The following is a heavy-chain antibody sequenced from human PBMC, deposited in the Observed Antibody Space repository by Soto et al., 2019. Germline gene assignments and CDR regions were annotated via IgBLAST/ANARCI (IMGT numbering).Heavy chain of an antibody. CDR1: GYTLTELS. CDR3: ATCITGTYWFDH. J-gene: IGHJ5*02. CDR2: FDPEDGET. V-gene: IGHV1-24*01. D-gene: IGHD1-7*01. Sequence: ASVKVSCKVSGYTLTELSMHWVRQAPGKGLEWMGGFDPEDGETIYAQKFQGRVTMTEDTSTDTAYMELSSLRSEDTAVYYCATCITGTYWFDHWGQGTLVTVSS.